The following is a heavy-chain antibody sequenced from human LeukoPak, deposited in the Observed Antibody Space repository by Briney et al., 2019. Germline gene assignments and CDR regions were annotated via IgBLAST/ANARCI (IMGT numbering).Heavy chain of an antibody. V-gene: IGHV4-59*13. J-gene: IGHJ4*02. D-gene: IGHD3-16*01. CDR2: IYYSGDT. Sequence: SETLSLTCTVSGVSISSSDWSWFRQPPGQGLEWLGYIYYSGDTNQNPSLKSRDPISLETPKNPLSLKLTSVTAADTAVYYCARGAGRGRHIDYWGQGTLVRVSS. CDR1: GVSISSSD. CDR3: ARGAGRGRHIDY.